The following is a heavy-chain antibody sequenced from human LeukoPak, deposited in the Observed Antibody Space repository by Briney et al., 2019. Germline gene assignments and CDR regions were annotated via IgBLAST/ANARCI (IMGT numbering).Heavy chain of an antibody. CDR2: ISGSGGST. Sequence: GGSLRLSCAASGFTFSSYAMSWVRQAPGKGLEWVSAISGSGGSTYYADSVKGRFTISRDNSKNTLYLQMNSLRAEDTAVYYCAKGQYYDFWTGYGRFDYWGQGTLVTVSS. V-gene: IGHV3-23*01. CDR3: AKGQYYDFWTGYGRFDY. D-gene: IGHD3-3*01. J-gene: IGHJ4*02. CDR1: GFTFSSYA.